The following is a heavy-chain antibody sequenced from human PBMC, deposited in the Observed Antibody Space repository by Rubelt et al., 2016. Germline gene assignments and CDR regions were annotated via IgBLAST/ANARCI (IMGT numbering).Heavy chain of an antibody. CDR2: IIPILGIA. CDR1: GGTFSSYA. CDR3: ARDRYYDSSGYYYYFDY. D-gene: IGHD3-22*01. V-gene: IGHV1-69*04. J-gene: IGHJ4*02. Sequence: GKVSCKASGGTFSSYAISWVRQAPGQGLDWMGRIIPILGIAYYAQKFQGRVTITADKSTSTAYMELSSLRSEDTAVYYCARDRYYDSSGYYYYFDYWGQGTLVTVSS.